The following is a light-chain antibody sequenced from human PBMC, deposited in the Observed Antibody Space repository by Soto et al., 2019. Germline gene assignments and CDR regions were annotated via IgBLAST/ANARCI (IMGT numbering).Light chain of an antibody. V-gene: IGKV1-5*01. Sequence: DIQMTQSPSTLSASVGDRVTITCRASQSISSWLAWYQQKPGNAPNLLIYDASSLTSGVPSRFSGSGSGTEFTLTISSLQPDDFATYYCQQYNGYPWTFGQGTKVEIK. CDR3: QQYNGYPWT. CDR1: QSISSW. CDR2: DAS. J-gene: IGKJ1*01.